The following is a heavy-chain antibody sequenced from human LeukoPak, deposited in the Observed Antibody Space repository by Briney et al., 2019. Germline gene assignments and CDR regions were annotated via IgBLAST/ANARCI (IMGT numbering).Heavy chain of an antibody. CDR2: IHYSGST. CDR1: GGSISSYY. V-gene: IGHV4-59*01. Sequence: SETLSLTCSVSGGSISSYYWSWIRQPPGKGLECIGYIHYSGSTNYNPSLKSRVTISVDTSKNQFSLKLSSVTAADTAVYYCARVDFDWRSTSYFDYWGQGTLVTVSS. D-gene: IGHD3-9*01. CDR3: ARVDFDWRSTSYFDY. J-gene: IGHJ4*02.